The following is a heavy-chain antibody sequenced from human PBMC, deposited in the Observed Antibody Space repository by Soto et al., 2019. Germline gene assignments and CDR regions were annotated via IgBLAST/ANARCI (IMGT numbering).Heavy chain of an antibody. J-gene: IGHJ4*02. V-gene: IGHV4-59*08. D-gene: IGHD4-17*01. Sequence: SETLSLTCTVSGGSTSSYYWSWIRQPPGKGLEWIGYIYCSGSTNYNPSLKSRVTISVDTSKNQFSLKLSSVTAADTAVYFCAGRYGGTLDFWGQGTLVTVSS. CDR1: GGSTSSYY. CDR2: IYCSGST. CDR3: AGRYGGTLDF.